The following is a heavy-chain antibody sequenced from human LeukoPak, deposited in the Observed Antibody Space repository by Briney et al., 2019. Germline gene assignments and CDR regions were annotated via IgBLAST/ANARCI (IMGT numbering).Heavy chain of an antibody. CDR2: IRQDGSDK. CDR1: GFTFSNYW. D-gene: IGHD2-15*01. CDR3: ARDPGDVAAAHDAFDI. J-gene: IGHJ3*02. V-gene: IGHV3-7*01. Sequence: GGSLRLSCAASGFTFSNYWMSWVRQAPGKWLEWVANIRQDGSDKFYVDSVKGRFTISRDNAQNSLYLQMNSLRAEDTAVYYCARDPGDVAAAHDAFDIWGQGTMVTVSS.